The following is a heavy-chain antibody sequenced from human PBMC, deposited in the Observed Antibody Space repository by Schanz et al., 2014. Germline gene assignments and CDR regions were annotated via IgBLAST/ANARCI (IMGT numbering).Heavy chain of an antibody. CDR1: GGTFSSFG. J-gene: IGHJ5*02. D-gene: IGHD5-12*01. CDR2: IIPSLGLA. CDR3: ARGPLGTSP. Sequence: VQLEQSGAEVKKPGSSVKVSCKASGGTFSSFGINWVRQAPGQGLEWMGRIIPSLGLAKYEQKFQDKVTITADTSTTTAYMELSGLRSEDTAVYYSARGPLGTSPWVQGTLVTVSP. V-gene: IGHV1-69*04.